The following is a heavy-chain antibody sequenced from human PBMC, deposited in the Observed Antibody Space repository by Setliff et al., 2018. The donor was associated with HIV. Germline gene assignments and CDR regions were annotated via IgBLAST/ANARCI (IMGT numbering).Heavy chain of an antibody. J-gene: IGHJ4*02. CDR1: GFTFSRYW. CDR3: AMFSSSSG. Sequence: GGSLRLSCAASGFTFSRYWMHWVRQAPGQGLVWVSGINNDTTTTTYADSVKGRFSISRDNAKNTLYLQMNGLGGEDTAVYYCAMFSSSSGWGQGTQVTVSS. V-gene: IGHV3-74*01. D-gene: IGHD6-6*01. CDR2: INNDTTTT.